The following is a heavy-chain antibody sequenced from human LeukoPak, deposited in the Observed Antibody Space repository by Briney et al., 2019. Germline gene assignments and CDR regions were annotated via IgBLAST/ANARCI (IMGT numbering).Heavy chain of an antibody. J-gene: IGHJ1*01. V-gene: IGHV1-18*01. CDR1: GYTFTSYG. CDR2: ISAYNGNT. D-gene: IGHD3-10*01. CDR3: ARTDVRGSGSYLEYFQH. Sequence: ASVKVSCKASGYTFTSYGISWVRQAPGQGLEWVGWISAYNGNTNYAQKLQGRVTMTTDTPTSTAYMELRSLRSDDTAVYYCARTDVRGSGSYLEYFQHWGQGTLVTVSS.